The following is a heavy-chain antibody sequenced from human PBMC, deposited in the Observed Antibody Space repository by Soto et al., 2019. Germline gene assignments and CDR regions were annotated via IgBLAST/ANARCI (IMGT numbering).Heavy chain of an antibody. CDR1: GGSISSYY. D-gene: IGHD6-13*01. V-gene: IGHV4-4*07. J-gene: IGHJ4*02. Sequence: ASETLSLTCTVSGGSISSYYWSWIRQPAGKGLEWIGRIYTSGSTNYNPSLKSRVTMSVDTSKNQFSLKLSSVTAADTAVYYCARDSGIAAAVHFDYWGQGTLVTVSS. CDR2: IYTSGST. CDR3: ARDSGIAAAVHFDY.